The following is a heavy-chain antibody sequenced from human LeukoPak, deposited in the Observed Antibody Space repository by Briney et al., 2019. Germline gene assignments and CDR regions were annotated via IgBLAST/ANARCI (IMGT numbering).Heavy chain of an antibody. CDR1: GGSVTSTNW. Sequence: SETLSLTCGVSGGSVTSTNWWTWVRQPPGKGLEWIGYIYYSGSAYYNASLKSRVTLSVDSSKNQFSLELSSVTAVDTAIYYCARNQAVASNRGAFDVWGQGTMVIVSS. D-gene: IGHD6-19*01. CDR2: IYYSGSA. CDR3: ARNQAVASNRGAFDV. V-gene: IGHV4-28*01. J-gene: IGHJ3*01.